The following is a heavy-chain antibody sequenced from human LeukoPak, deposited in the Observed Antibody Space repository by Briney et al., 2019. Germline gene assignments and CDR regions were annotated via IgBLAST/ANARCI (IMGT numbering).Heavy chain of an antibody. Sequence: ASVKASCKASGYRFTTFGISWVRQAPGQGLEWMGWISAYNGNTKYAQKFQGRVTVTTDTSTSTAYLELRSLRSDDTALYYCSRDTAMVTGELDYWGQGTLITVSS. CDR3: SRDTAMVTGELDY. J-gene: IGHJ4*02. CDR2: ISAYNGNT. CDR1: GYRFTTFG. V-gene: IGHV1-18*01. D-gene: IGHD5-18*01.